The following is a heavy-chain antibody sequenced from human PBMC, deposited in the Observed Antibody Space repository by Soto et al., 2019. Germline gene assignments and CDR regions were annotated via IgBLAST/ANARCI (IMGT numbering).Heavy chain of an antibody. CDR2: IYSGGST. D-gene: IGHD2-21*02. CDR3: ARGRGGDCYFDY. Sequence: LRLSCAASGFTVSSNYMSWVRQAPGKGLEWVSVIYSGGSTNYADSVKGRFTISRDNSKNTLYLQMNSLRAEDTAVYYCARGRGGDCYFDYWGQGTLVTVSS. J-gene: IGHJ4*02. CDR1: GFTVSSNY. V-gene: IGHV3-53*01.